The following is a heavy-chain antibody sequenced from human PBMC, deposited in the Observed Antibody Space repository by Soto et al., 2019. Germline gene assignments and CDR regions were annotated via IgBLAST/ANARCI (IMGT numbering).Heavy chain of an antibody. D-gene: IGHD5-18*01. CDR2: IYYSGST. CDR1: GGSISSYY. V-gene: IGHV4-59*01. CDR3: ARARHGYSYGRTHLDY. Sequence: PSETLSLTCTVSGGSISSYYWSWIRQPPGKGLEWIGYIYYSGSTNYNPSLKSRVTISVDTSKNQFSLKLSSVTAADTAVYYCARARHGYSYGRTHLDYWGQGTLVTVSS. J-gene: IGHJ4*02.